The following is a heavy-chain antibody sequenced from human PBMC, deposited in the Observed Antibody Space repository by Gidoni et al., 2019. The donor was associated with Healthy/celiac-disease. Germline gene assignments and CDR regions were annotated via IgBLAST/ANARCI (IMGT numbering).Heavy chain of an antibody. CDR1: GGSISSRSYS. J-gene: IGHJ6*02. D-gene: IGHD3-3*01. CDR3: ARHSFPDFWSGYYYGMDV. CDR2: IYYSGST. Sequence: QLHLQSSGTGLVQPSATLSLTCTLSGGSISSRSYSWGWTRQPPGKGLEWIGSIYYSGSTNYNPSLKSRVTISVDTSKNQFSLKLSSVTAADTAVYYCARHSFPDFWSGYYYGMDVWGQGTTVTVSS. V-gene: IGHV4-39*01.